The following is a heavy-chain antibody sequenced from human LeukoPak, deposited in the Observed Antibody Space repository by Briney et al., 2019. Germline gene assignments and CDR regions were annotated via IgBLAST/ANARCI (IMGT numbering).Heavy chain of an antibody. CDR3: ARTIAQYTNTWLYYYYGLDV. J-gene: IGHJ6*02. Sequence: GGSLRLSCTASGFSFRSFAMSWGRQAPGQGLEWGSSISGGGEDTYYADSVKGRFTISRDNSETTLYLQMNSLGADDTALYYCARTIAQYTNTWLYYYYGLDVWGQGTTVTVSS. V-gene: IGHV3-23*01. CDR1: GFSFRSFA. D-gene: IGHD6-13*01. CDR2: ISGGGEDT.